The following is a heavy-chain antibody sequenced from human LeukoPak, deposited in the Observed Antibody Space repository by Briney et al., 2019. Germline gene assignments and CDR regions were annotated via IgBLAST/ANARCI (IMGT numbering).Heavy chain of an antibody. J-gene: IGHJ4*02. CDR3: ARAVGPFDY. CDR2: IWFDGSNK. CDR1: GFTFSTYG. D-gene: IGHD3-16*01. V-gene: IGHV3-33*01. Sequence: GRSLRLSCAASGFTFSTYGMHWVRQAPGKGLEWVAVIWFDGSNKYCADSVKGRFTISRDNSKDTLYLQMNSLRAEDTAVYYCARAVGPFDYWGQGTVVTVSS.